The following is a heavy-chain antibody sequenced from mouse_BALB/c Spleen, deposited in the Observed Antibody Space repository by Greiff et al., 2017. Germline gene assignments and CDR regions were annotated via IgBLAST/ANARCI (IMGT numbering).Heavy chain of an antibody. CDR1: GFNIKDYY. J-gene: IGHJ4*01. Sequence: EVKLQESGAELVRPGALVKLSCKASGFNIKDYYMHWVKQRPEQGLEWIGWIDPENGNTIYDPKFQGKASITADTSSNTAYLQLSSLTSEDTAVYYCARGVYYYGNAMDYWGQGTSVTVSS. D-gene: IGHD1-1*01. CDR3: ARGVYYYGNAMDY. CDR2: IDPENGNT. V-gene: IGHV14-1*02.